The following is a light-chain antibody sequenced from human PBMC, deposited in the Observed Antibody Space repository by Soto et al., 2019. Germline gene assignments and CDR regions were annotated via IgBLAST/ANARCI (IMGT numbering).Light chain of an antibody. Sequence: DIQMTQSPSTLSASVGDRVTITCRASQSISTWLAWYQQKPGKAPYLLIYKASSLEGGVPSRFSGSGSGTEFNITIGSLQPDVFATYYCQQYNPYPLTFGGGTKVDI. CDR3: QQYNPYPLT. CDR2: KAS. CDR1: QSISTW. V-gene: IGKV1-5*03. J-gene: IGKJ4*02.